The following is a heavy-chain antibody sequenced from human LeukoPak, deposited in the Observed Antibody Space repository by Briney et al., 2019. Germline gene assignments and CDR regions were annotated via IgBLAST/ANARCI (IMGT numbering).Heavy chain of an antibody. CDR1: GITFSSYA. CDR2: IWYDGNNK. Sequence: GGSLRLSCVASGITFSSYAMRWVRQAPGKGLEWVAVIWYDGNNKYYADPVKGRFTISRDNSKNTLNLQMNSLRAEDTAVYYCARDEYSYGYGSFGYWGQGTLVTVSS. CDR3: ARDEYSYGYGSFGY. D-gene: IGHD5-18*01. V-gene: IGHV3-33*01. J-gene: IGHJ4*02.